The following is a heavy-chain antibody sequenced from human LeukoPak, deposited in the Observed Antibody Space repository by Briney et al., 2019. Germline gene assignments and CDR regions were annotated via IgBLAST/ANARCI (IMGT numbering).Heavy chain of an antibody. CDR1: GGSISSGGYY. CDR3: ARGYSSGWSWDY. CDR2: IYYSGST. Sequence: SQTLSLTCTVSGGSISSGGYYWSWIRQHPGKGLEWIGYIYYSGSTYYNPSLKSRVTISVDTSKNQFSLKLSSMTAADTAVYYCARGYSSGWSWDYWGQGTLVTVSS. J-gene: IGHJ4*02. D-gene: IGHD6-19*01. V-gene: IGHV4-31*03.